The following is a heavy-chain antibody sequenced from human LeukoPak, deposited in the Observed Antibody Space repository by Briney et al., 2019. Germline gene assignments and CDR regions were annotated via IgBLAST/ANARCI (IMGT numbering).Heavy chain of an antibody. V-gene: IGHV1-69*13. CDR1: SYTFTSYG. Sequence: ASVKVSCKASSYTFTSYGISWVRQAPGQGLEWMGGIIPIFGTANYAQKFQGRVTITADESTSTACMELSSLRSEDTAVYYCARVLSLYYYYYMDVWGKGTTVTVSS. CDR2: IIPIFGTA. CDR3: ARVLSLYYYYYMDV. J-gene: IGHJ6*03. D-gene: IGHD2/OR15-2a*01.